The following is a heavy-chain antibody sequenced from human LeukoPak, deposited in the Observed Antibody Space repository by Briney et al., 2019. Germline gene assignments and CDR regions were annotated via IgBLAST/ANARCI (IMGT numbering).Heavy chain of an antibody. D-gene: IGHD2-15*01. CDR2: IYPGDSDT. Sequence: GESLKTSCKGSGYSFTSYWVGWVRQMPGKGLEWMGIIYPGDSDTRYSPSFQGQVTISADKSISTAYLQWSSLKASDTAMYYCASLDCSGGSCYRVGWFDPWGQGTLVTVSS. CDR3: ASLDCSGGSCYRVGWFDP. CDR1: GYSFTSYW. J-gene: IGHJ5*02. V-gene: IGHV5-51*01.